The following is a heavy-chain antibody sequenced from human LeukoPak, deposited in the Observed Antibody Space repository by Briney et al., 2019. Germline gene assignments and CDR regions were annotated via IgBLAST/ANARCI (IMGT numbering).Heavy chain of an antibody. Sequence: GGSLRLSCEATGFIFSNYWMAWVRQAPGKGLEWVANIKEDGSGKNYVESMKGRFTISRDNAKNSLYLQMNSLRVEDTAVYYCAKEMFYGDYGYLYWGQGILVTVSS. V-gene: IGHV3-7*01. CDR2: IKEDGSGK. CDR1: GFIFSNYW. CDR3: AKEMFYGDYGYLY. J-gene: IGHJ4*02. D-gene: IGHD4-17*01.